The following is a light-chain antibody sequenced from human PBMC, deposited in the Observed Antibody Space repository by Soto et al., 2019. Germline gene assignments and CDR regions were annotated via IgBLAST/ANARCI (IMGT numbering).Light chain of an antibody. Sequence: DIQLTQSPSFLSASVGDRVAITCRASQGISSFLAWYQQKPGKSPGLLIYDASTLQRGVPSSFSGSGSGTEFTLTISSLQPEYFATYYCQQLDSYPITFGQGTLLEIK. CDR1: QGISSF. V-gene: IGKV1-9*01. CDR3: QQLDSYPIT. CDR2: DAS. J-gene: IGKJ5*01.